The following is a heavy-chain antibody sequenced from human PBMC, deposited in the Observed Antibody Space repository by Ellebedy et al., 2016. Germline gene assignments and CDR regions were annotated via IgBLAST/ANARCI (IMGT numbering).Heavy chain of an antibody. Sequence: GGSLRLSXAASGFTFSSYSMNWVRQAPGKGLEWVSYISSSSSTIYYADSVKGRFTISRDNAKNSLYLQMNSLRAEDTAVYYCARGGSGWYYEAFDIWGQGTMVTVSS. CDR3: ARGGSGWYYEAFDI. J-gene: IGHJ3*02. CDR2: ISSSSSTI. V-gene: IGHV3-48*01. D-gene: IGHD6-19*01. CDR1: GFTFSSYS.